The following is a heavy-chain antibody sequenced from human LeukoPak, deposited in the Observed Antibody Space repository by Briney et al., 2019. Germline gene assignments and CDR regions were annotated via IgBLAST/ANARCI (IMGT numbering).Heavy chain of an antibody. Sequence: GGSLRLSCAASGFTFDDYGMSWVRQAPGKGLEWVPFISWNGGSTGYADSVKGRFTISRDNAKNSLYLQMSSLRAEDTALYYCAREETRITMLRGVTYFEYWGQGTLVTVSS. CDR2: ISWNGGST. D-gene: IGHD3-10*01. J-gene: IGHJ4*02. CDR3: AREETRITMLRGVTYFEY. V-gene: IGHV3-20*04. CDR1: GFTFDDYG.